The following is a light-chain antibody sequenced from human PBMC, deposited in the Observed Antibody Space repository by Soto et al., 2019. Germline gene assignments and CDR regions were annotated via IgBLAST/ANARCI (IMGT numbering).Light chain of an antibody. CDR3: QQYNSYPIT. CDR2: GAS. CDR1: QSVSSSY. Sequence: EIVFTQSPGTLYLSPGERATLSCRASQSVSSSYLAWYQQKLGQAPRLIIYGASSRATGIPDRFSGSGSGTDFTLTISSLQPDDFATYYCQQYNSYPITFGQGTRLEI. V-gene: IGKV3-20*01. J-gene: IGKJ5*01.